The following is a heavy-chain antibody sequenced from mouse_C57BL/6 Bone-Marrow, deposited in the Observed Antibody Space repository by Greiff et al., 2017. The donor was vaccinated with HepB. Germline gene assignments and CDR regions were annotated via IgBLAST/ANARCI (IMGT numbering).Heavy chain of an antibody. CDR1: GFSFPSYG. D-gene: IGHD2-13*01. V-gene: IGHV2-9*01. CDR2: IWGGGST. J-gene: IGHJ3*01. Sequence: VQLLQSVPCLVAPSHPLFITCTVSGFSFPSYGVYWVRHPPGKGLEWLGVIWGGGSTNYNSALMSRLSISKEHSKSQVCLKMNSLHNDDTAMYYCAEHEYGDWEGAWFAYWGQGTPVTVSA. CDR3: AEHEYGDWEGAWFAY.